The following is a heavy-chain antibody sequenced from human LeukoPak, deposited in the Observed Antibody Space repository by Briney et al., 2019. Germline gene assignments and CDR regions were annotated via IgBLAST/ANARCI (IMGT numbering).Heavy chain of an antibody. D-gene: IGHD3-22*01. V-gene: IGHV4-30-2*01. CDR2: IYHSGST. CDR1: GGSISSGGYS. CDR3: ARGRDSRGYQFMGFDS. J-gene: IGHJ4*02. Sequence: SETLSLTCAVSGGSISSGGYSWSWIRQPPGKGLEWIGYIYHSGSTYYNPSLKSRVTMSLDTSKNQFSLRLSSVTAADTAVYYCARGRDSRGYQFMGFDSWGQGTLVTVSS.